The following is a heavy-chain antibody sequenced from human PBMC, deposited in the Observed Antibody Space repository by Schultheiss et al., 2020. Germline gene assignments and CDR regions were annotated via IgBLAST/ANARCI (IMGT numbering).Heavy chain of an antibody. Sequence: SETLSLTCTVSGGSISSSSYYWGWIRQPPGKGLEWIGSIYYSGSTNYNPSLKSRVTISVDTSKNQFSLKLSSVTAADTAVYYCARVTVTTEYYYYGMDVWGQGTTVNVSS. J-gene: IGHJ6*02. CDR3: ARVTVTTEYYYYGMDV. CDR2: IYYSGST. D-gene: IGHD4-17*01. CDR1: GGSISSSSYY. V-gene: IGHV4-39*07.